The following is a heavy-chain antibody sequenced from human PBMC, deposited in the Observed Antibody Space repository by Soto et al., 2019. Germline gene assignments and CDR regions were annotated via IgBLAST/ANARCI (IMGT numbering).Heavy chain of an antibody. CDR1: GASISSGGFH. J-gene: IGHJ1*01. Sequence: QLLLQESGPGLVKPSETLSLARNVSGASISSGGFHWDWIRQPPGKGLEWIGSVSYSGRSDYNPSLRSRLTISADTSKNQFSLELTSVTAADTAVYYCARRWGHGDYFLFDLWGHGNLVTVSS. D-gene: IGHD4-17*01. CDR2: VSYSGRS. V-gene: IGHV4-39*01. CDR3: ARRWGHGDYFLFDL.